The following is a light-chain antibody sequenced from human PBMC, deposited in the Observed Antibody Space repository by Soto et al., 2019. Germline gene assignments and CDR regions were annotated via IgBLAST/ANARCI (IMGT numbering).Light chain of an antibody. CDR2: RAS. V-gene: IGKV3-15*01. J-gene: IGKJ1*01. Sequence: EIVMTQAPATLAGSPGETVTLSCRASQSLSDNLAWYQQKPGQSPRLLIFRASTRATGVPARFSGRGSGTEFTLTISGLQSEDFAVYYCQQYSTWPPWTFGPGAKVDIK. CDR3: QQYSTWPPWT. CDR1: QSLSDN.